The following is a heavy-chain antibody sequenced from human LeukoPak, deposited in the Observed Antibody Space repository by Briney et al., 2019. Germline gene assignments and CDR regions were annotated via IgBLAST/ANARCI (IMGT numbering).Heavy chain of an antibody. CDR2: ISAYNGNT. V-gene: IGHV1-18*01. CDR3: ARDRDYSKRRYWYFDL. Sequence: GASVKVSCKASGYTFTSYGISWVRQATGQGLEWMGWISAYNGNTNYAQKFQGRVTITTDESTSTAYMELSSLRSEDTAVYYCARDRDYSKRRYWYFDLWGRGTLVTVSS. J-gene: IGHJ2*01. D-gene: IGHD4-11*01. CDR1: GYTFTSYG.